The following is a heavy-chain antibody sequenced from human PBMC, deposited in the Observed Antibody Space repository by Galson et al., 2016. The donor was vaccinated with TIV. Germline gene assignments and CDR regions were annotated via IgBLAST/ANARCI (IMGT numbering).Heavy chain of an antibody. D-gene: IGHD3-10*01. CDR2: INPNDAST. V-gene: IGHV1-46*01. Sequence: SVKVSCKASGDIFTSYYIHWVRQAPGQGLEWMGIINPNDASTKYAQKFQGRVTMTRDTSTSTVDMELSSLTSNDTAVYYCARDGTITMVRGVITGFFHYGMDVWGQGTSVTVSS. J-gene: IGHJ6*02. CDR3: ARDGTITMVRGVITGFFHYGMDV. CDR1: GDIFTSYY.